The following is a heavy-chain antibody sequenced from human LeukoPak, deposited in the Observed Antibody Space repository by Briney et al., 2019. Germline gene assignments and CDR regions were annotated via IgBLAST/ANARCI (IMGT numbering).Heavy chain of an antibody. CDR1: GFTVSSNY. CDR3: AREMATTPYYYYGMDV. CDR2: IYSGGST. Sequence: GGSLRLSCAASGFTVSSNYMSWVRQAPGKGLEWVSVIYSGGSTYYADSVKGRFTISRDNSRNTLYLQMNSLRAEDTAVYYCAREMATTPYYYYGMDVWGQGTTVTVSS. J-gene: IGHJ6*02. D-gene: IGHD5-24*01. V-gene: IGHV3-66*02.